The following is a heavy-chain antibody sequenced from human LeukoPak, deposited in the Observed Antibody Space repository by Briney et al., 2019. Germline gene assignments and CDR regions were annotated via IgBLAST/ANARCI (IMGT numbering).Heavy chain of an antibody. V-gene: IGHV4-59*01. CDR3: ARENPSGYYNRPIDY. J-gene: IGHJ4*02. CDR2: IYYSGSI. Sequence: TSETLSLTCTVSGASISSYYWSWIRQPPGKGLEWIGDIYYSGSIKYNPSLKSRVTMSVDTSKNQFSLKLSSVTAADTAIYYCARENPSGYYNRPIDYWGQGTLVTVSS. CDR1: GASISSYY. D-gene: IGHD3-22*01.